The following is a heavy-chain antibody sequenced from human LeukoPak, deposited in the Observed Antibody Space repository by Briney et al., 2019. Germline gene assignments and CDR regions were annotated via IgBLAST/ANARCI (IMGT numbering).Heavy chain of an antibody. CDR3: AGGRRGYSGRFHFDY. V-gene: IGHV4-34*01. CDR1: GGSFSGYY. D-gene: IGHD5-12*01. J-gene: IGHJ4*02. CDR2: INHSGST. Sequence: PSETLSLTCAVYGGSFSGYYWSWIRQPPGKGLEWIGEINHSGSTNYNPSLKSRVTISVDTSKNQFSLKLSSVTAADTAVYYCAGGRRGYSGRFHFDYWGQGTLVTVSS.